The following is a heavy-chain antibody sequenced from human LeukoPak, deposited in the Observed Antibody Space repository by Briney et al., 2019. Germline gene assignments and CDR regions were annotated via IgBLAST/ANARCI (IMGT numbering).Heavy chain of an antibody. CDR1: GGSISSISSNNYH. D-gene: IGHD5-18*01. V-gene: IGHV4-39*07. J-gene: IGHJ3*02. CDR2: IYYSGST. Sequence: PSETLSLTCIVSGGSISSISSNNYHWGWIRQPPGKGLEWIGSIYYSGSTYYNPSLKSRVTISVDTSKNQFSLKLSSVTAADTAVYYCARSRSGYSYDHAAFDMWGQGTMVTVSS. CDR3: ARSRSGYSYDHAAFDM.